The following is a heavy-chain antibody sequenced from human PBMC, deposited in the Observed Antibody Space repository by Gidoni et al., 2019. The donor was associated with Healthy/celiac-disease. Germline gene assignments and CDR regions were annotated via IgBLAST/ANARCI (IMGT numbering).Heavy chain of an antibody. CDR2: IYYSGST. D-gene: IGHD5-18*01. CDR3: ARTDTAIYYYGMDV. Sequence: QVQLQESGPGLVKPSKTLSLTCTVSGGSISSGDYYWSWIRQPPGKGLEWIVYIYYSGSTYYNPSLKSRVTISVDTSKNQFSLKLSSVTAADTAVYYCARTDTAIYYYGMDVWGQGTTVTVSS. V-gene: IGHV4-30-4*01. J-gene: IGHJ6*02. CDR1: GGSISSGDYY.